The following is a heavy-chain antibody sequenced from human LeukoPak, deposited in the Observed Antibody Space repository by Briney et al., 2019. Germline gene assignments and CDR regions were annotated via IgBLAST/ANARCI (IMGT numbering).Heavy chain of an antibody. V-gene: IGHV3-73*01. J-gene: IGHJ4*02. CDR2: IRSTANGYAT. CDR1: GFTFSGSA. CDR3: TGNYYGSGSYADFDY. Sequence: GGSLRLSCAASGFTFSGSALHWVRQASGKGLEWVGRIRSTANGYATAYAASVKGRFTISRDDSKNTAYLQMDSLKTEDTAVYHCTGNYYGSGSYADFDYWGQGTLVTVSS. D-gene: IGHD3-10*01.